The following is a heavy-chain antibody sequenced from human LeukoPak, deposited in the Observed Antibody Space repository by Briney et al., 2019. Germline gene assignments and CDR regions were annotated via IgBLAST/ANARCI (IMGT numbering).Heavy chain of an antibody. D-gene: IGHD3-3*01. J-gene: IGHJ6*03. CDR3: ASIYDFWSGYYHYYYMDV. Sequence: PSETLSLTCIVSGGSISRSSYYWGWIRQPPGKGLEWIGSTYYSGSTYYNPSLKSRVTISVDTSKNQFSLKLSSVTAADTAVYYCASIYDFWSGYYHYYYMDVWGKGTTVTVSS. V-gene: IGHV4-39*07. CDR1: GGSISRSSYY. CDR2: TYYSGST.